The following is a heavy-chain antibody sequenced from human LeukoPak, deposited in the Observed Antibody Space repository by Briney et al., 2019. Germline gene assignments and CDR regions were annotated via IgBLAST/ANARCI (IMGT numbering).Heavy chain of an antibody. Sequence: GGSLRLSCAASGFTISSYDMSWVRQAPGKGLEWVSALRGSDGSAHYADSVKGRFTVSRDNSKNTLSLQMNSLRAEDTAVYYCARSKDGFTWGQGTPVTVSS. CDR1: GFTISSYD. J-gene: IGHJ5*02. CDR2: LRGSDGSA. CDR3: ARSKDGFT. D-gene: IGHD5-24*01. V-gene: IGHV3-23*01.